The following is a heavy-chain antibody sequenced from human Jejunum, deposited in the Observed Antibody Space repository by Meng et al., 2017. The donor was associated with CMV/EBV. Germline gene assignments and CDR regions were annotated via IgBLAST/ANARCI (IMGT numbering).Heavy chain of an antibody. J-gene: IGHJ4*02. CDR1: GFTFNSYV. CDR3: AREDYTSGYAPSFGH. Sequence: ASGFTFNSYVLHWVRQAPGKGLEWVAGMSYDTSTYYADSVKGRFTISRDISTNTLSLQMNSVIPEDAAVYYCAREDYTSGYAPSFGHWGQGTLVTVSS. V-gene: IGHV3-30-3*01. CDR2: MSYDTST. D-gene: IGHD3-22*01.